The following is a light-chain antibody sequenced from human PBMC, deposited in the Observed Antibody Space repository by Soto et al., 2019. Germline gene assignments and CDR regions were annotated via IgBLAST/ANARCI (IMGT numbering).Light chain of an antibody. CDR2: DVS. CDR3: SSYTSSSTYVV. Sequence: QSVLTQPASVSGSPGQSITISCTGTSSDVGGYNYVSWYQQHPGKAPKLMIYDVSNRPSGVSKRFSGSKSGNTASLTISGLQAEDEADYYCSSYTSSSTYVVFGGGTKVTVL. J-gene: IGLJ2*01. V-gene: IGLV2-14*01. CDR1: SSDVGGYNY.